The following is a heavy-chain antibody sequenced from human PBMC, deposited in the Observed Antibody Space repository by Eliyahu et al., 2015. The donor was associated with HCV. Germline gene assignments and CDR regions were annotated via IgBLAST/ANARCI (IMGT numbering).Heavy chain of an antibody. J-gene: IGHJ6*02. CDR1: FNSYW. Sequence: FNSYWMSWVRQAPGKGLEWVANIKHDGSEEYYVDSVKGRFTISRDNAKNSVHLQMNSLRAEDTAIYYCARDLADWDYGHYYYGLDVWGQGTTVTVSS. CDR3: ARDLADWDYGHYYYGLDV. V-gene: IGHV3-7*03. D-gene: IGHD1-7*01. CDR2: IKHDGSEE.